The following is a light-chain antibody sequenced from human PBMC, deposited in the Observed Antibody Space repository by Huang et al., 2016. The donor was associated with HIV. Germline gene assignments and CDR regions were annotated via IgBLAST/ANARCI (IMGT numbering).Light chain of an antibody. CDR3: QKYDSAPRT. CDR2: GAS. V-gene: IGKV1-27*01. J-gene: IGKJ1*01. CDR1: HDIITF. Sequence: DIEMTQSPPSLSASIGDRVTLTCRASHDIITFLAWYQQKPGSPPKLLIYGASIVQSGVPSRFSGSGSGTDFTLTINSLQPEDVADYYCQKYDSAPRTFGQGTKVEVK.